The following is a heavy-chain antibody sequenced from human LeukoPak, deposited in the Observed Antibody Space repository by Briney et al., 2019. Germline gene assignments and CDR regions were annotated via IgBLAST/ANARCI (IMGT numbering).Heavy chain of an antibody. Sequence: SETLSLTCIVSGGFISSCYWSWIRQPAGKGLEWIGRIYTSGSTNYNPSLKSRVTMSVDTSKNQFSLKLSSVTAADTAVYYCAREGRGIPFDYWGQGTLVTVSS. J-gene: IGHJ4*02. CDR2: IYTSGST. D-gene: IGHD1-26*01. CDR3: AREGRGIPFDY. CDR1: GGFISSCY. V-gene: IGHV4-4*07.